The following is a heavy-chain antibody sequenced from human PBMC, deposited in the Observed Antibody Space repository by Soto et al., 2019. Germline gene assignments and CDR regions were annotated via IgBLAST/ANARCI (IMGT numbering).Heavy chain of an antibody. Sequence: QVQLQESGPGLVKPSETLSLTCPVSGGSISSYYWSWIWQSPRQGLDWIGYIHYSESTKSNPTLTRRVTISVSPSKTQVSLTLSPVTAADSAVYFCARARHQLLPPYYYGMDVWGQGATVTVSS. CDR2: IHYSEST. D-gene: IGHD1-1*01. CDR1: GGSISSYY. J-gene: IGHJ6*02. CDR3: ARARHQLLPPYYYGMDV. V-gene: IGHV4-59*01.